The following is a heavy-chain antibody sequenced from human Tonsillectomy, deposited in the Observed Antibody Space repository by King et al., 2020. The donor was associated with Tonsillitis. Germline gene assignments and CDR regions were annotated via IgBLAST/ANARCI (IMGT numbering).Heavy chain of an antibody. CDR2: MNPNSGNT. CDR3: ARGPPYYGGNPFDY. V-gene: IGHV1-8*01. J-gene: IGHJ4*02. CDR1: GYTFTSYD. D-gene: IGHD4-23*01. Sequence: QLVQSGAEVKKPGASVKVSCKASGYTFTSYDINWVRQATGKGLEWMGWMNPNSGNTGYAQKFQGRVTMNSNTSISTAYMGLSSLRAEDTAVYYCARGPPYYGGNPFDYWGQGTLVTVSS.